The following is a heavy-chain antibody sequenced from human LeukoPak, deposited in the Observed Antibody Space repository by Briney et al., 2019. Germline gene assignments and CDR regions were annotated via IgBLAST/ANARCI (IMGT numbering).Heavy chain of an antibody. Sequence: PGGSLRLSCAASGFTFSSDAMIWVRQAPGKGLDWVSAISGSGGNTYHADSVKGRFTISRDNSKNTLYLQMNSLRAEDTAVYYCARGGQTFDYWGQGTLVTVSS. CDR2: ISGSGGNT. J-gene: IGHJ4*02. D-gene: IGHD3-10*01. V-gene: IGHV3-23*01. CDR3: ARGGQTFDY. CDR1: GFTFSSDA.